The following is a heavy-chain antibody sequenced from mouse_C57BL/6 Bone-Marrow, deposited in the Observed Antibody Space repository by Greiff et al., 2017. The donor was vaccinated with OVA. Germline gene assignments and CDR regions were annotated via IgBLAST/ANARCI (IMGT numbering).Heavy chain of an antibody. V-gene: IGHV5-9-1*02. Sequence: EVKLVESGAGLVKPGGSLKLSCAASGFTFSSYAMSWVRQTPEKRLEWVAYISSGGDYIYYADTVKGRFTISRDNARNTLYLQMSSLKSEDTAMYYCTRVRYYYGSSPSFAYWGQGTLVTVSA. D-gene: IGHD1-1*01. CDR3: TRVRYYYGSSPSFAY. J-gene: IGHJ3*01. CDR1: GFTFSSYA. CDR2: ISSGGDYI.